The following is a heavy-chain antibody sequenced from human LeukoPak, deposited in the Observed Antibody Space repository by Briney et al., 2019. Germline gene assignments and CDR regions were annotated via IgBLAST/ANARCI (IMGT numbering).Heavy chain of an antibody. CDR1: GGSISSSSYY. Sequence: PSETLSLTCTVSGGSISSSSYYWGWIRQPPGKGLEWIGSIYYSGSTYYNPSLKSRVTISVDTSKNQFSLKLSSVTAADTAVYYCARTEYQLLLDYWGQGTLVTVSS. J-gene: IGHJ4*02. D-gene: IGHD2-2*01. V-gene: IGHV4-39*01. CDR3: ARTEYQLLLDY. CDR2: IYYSGST.